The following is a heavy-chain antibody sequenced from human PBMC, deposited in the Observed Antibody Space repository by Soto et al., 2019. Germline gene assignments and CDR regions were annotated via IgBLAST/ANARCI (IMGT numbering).Heavy chain of an antibody. V-gene: IGHV3-33*01. CDR3: ARDQRYYFDY. CDR2: IWYDGSNK. Sequence: QVQLVESGGGVVQPGRSLRLSCAASGFTFSSYGMHWVRQAPGKGLEGVAVIWYDGSNKYYADSVKGRFTISRDNSKNTLYLQMNSLRAEDTAVYYCARDQRYYFDYWGQGTLVTVSS. J-gene: IGHJ4*02. CDR1: GFTFSSYG.